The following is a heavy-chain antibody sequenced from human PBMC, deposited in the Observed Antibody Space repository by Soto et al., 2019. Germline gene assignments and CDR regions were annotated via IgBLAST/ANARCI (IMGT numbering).Heavy chain of an antibody. D-gene: IGHD6-19*01. CDR1: GFTFSSYS. Sequence: GGSLRLSCAASGFTFSSYSMNWVRQAPGKGLEWVSSISSSSSYIYYADSVKGRFTISRDNAKNSLYLQMNSLRAEDTAVYYCATSWGGAIAVAGPGFDYWGQGTLVTVSS. CDR3: ATSWGGAIAVAGPGFDY. J-gene: IGHJ4*02. V-gene: IGHV3-21*01. CDR2: ISSSSSYI.